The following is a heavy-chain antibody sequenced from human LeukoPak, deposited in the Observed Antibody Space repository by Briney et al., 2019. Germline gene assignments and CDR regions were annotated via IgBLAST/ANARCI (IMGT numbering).Heavy chain of an antibody. CDR1: GGSISSYY. CDR2: IYYSGST. CDR3: ARTPIYYFDNSGYYN. V-gene: IGHV4-59*12. D-gene: IGHD3-22*01. Sequence: SETLSLTCIVSGGSISSYYWSWIRQPPGKGLEWIGYIYYSGSTNYKPSLKSRVTMSIDTSKKQFSLRLSSVTAADTAVYYCARTPIYYFDNSGYYNWGQGTLVTVSS. J-gene: IGHJ4*02.